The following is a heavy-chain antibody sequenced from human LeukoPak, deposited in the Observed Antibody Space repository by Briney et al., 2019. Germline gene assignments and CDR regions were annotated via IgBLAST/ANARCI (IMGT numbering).Heavy chain of an antibody. CDR1: GFTFSDYY. CDR3: ARARITYYDFWSGYYHDY. CDR2: ISSSGSTI. V-gene: IGHV3-11*04. J-gene: IGHJ4*02. Sequence: GGSLRLSCAASGFTFSDYYMSWIRQAPGKGLEWVSYISSSGSTIYYADSVKGRFTISRDNAKNSLYLQMNSLRAEDTAVYYCARARITYYDFWSGYYHDYWGQGTLVTVSS. D-gene: IGHD3-3*01.